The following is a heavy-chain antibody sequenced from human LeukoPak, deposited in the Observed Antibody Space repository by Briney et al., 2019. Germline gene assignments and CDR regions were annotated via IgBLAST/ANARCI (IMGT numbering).Heavy chain of an antibody. Sequence: SETLSLTCAVSGYSISSGYYWGWIRQPPGKGLEWIGSIYHSGSTYYNPSLKSRVTISVDTSKNQFSLKPSSVTAADTAVYYCARDVGYSSGWSQFDYWGQGTLVTVSS. CDR2: IYHSGST. J-gene: IGHJ4*02. V-gene: IGHV4-38-2*02. CDR1: GYSISSGYY. CDR3: ARDVGYSSGWSQFDY. D-gene: IGHD6-19*01.